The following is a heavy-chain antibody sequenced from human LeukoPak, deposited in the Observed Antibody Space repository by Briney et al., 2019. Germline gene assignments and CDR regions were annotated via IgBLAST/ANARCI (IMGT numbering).Heavy chain of an antibody. CDR3: AAAPQYDILSFDL. CDR1: GFTFTSSA. V-gene: IGHV1-58*01. CDR2: IVVSSGNT. Sequence: SVKVSCKASGFTFTSSAVQWVRQARGQRLEWIGWIVVSSGNTNYAQKFRERVTITRDMSTSTAYMELSSLRSEDTAVYYCAAAPQYDILSFDLWGRGTLVTVSS. J-gene: IGHJ2*01. D-gene: IGHD3-9*01.